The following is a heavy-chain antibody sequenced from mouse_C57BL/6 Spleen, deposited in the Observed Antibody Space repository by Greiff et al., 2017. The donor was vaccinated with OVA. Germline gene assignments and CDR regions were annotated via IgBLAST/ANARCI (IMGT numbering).Heavy chain of an antibody. CDR1: GYTFTDYE. J-gene: IGHJ4*01. CDR3: ARESYGNYAMDY. CDR2: IDPETGGT. D-gene: IGHD2-1*01. Sequence: QVQLQQSGAELVRPGASVTLSCKASGYTFTDYEMHWVKQTPVHGLEWIGAIDPETGGTAYNQKFKDKATLTVDKSSSTAYMQLSSLTSEDSAVYYCARESYGNYAMDYWGQGTSVTVSS. V-gene: IGHV1-15*01.